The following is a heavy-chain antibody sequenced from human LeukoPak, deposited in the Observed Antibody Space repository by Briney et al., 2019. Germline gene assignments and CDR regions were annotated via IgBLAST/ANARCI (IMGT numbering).Heavy chain of an antibody. V-gene: IGHV1-24*01. J-gene: IGHJ6*03. D-gene: IGHD6-6*01. CDR1: GYTLTELS. CDR3: ARDSGGIAARHHYYMDV. Sequence: ASAKVSCKVSGYTLTELSMHWVRQAPGKGLEWMGGFDPEDGETIYAQKFQGRVTMTEDTSTDTAYMELSSLRSEDTAVYYCARDSGGIAARHHYYMDVWGKGTTVTVSS. CDR2: FDPEDGET.